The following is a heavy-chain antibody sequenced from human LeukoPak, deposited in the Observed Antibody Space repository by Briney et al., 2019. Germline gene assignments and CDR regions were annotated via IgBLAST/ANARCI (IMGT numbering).Heavy chain of an antibody. J-gene: IGHJ3*02. CDR1: GFTVSRNY. V-gene: IGHV3-53*01. Sequence: GGSLRLSCSASGFTVSRNYMSWVGQAPGKGLEGVAVIYSGGSTYYADSVKGRFTISRDKSKNTLYLQMNSLSAEDTAVYYCARVVTMIVVAYPDAFDIWGQGTMVTVSS. CDR3: ARVVTMIVVAYPDAFDI. D-gene: IGHD3-22*01. CDR2: IYSGGST.